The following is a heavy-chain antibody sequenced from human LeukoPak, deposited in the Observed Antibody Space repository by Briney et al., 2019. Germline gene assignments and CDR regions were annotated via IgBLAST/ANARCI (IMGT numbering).Heavy chain of an antibody. CDR3: ARGSLEWLLYQNWFDP. D-gene: IGHD3-3*01. CDR1: GGSISSYY. CDR2: FHHSGST. V-gene: IGHV4-59*12. Sequence: NPSETLSLTCTVSGGSISSYYWTWIRQSPGKGLEWIGFFHHSGSTNYNPSLKSRVTISVDTSKNQFSLKLSSVTAADTAVYYCARGSLEWLLYQNWFDPWGQGTLVTVSS. J-gene: IGHJ5*02.